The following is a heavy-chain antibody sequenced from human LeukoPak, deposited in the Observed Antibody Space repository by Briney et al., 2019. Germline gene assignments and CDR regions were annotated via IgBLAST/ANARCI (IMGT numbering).Heavy chain of an antibody. V-gene: IGHV3-7*01. CDR1: GFTFNNYW. CDR3: VREGQTAWNDY. D-gene: IGHD5-18*01. CDR2: IKQDASEK. Sequence: GGSLRLSCAASGFTFNNYWMSWVRQAPGKGLEWVAIIKQDASEKYYVDSVKGRFTISRGNAKNSVYLQMNSLRAEDTAVYFCVREGQTAWNDYWGQGTLVTVSS. J-gene: IGHJ4*02.